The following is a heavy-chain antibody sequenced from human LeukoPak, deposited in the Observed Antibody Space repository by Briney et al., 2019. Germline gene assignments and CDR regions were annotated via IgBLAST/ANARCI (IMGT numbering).Heavy chain of an antibody. Sequence: SQTLSLTCTISGGSISSGDYYWSWIRQPPGKGLEWIGYIYYSGSTYYNPSLKSRVTISVDTSKNQFSLKLSSVTAADTAVYYCARGVYYYGSGRFDPWGQGTLVTVSS. V-gene: IGHV4-30-4*01. D-gene: IGHD3-10*01. CDR2: IYYSGST. CDR3: ARGVYYYGSGRFDP. J-gene: IGHJ5*02. CDR1: GGSISSGDYY.